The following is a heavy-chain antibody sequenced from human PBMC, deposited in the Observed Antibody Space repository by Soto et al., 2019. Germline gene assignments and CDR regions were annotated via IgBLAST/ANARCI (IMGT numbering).Heavy chain of an antibody. D-gene: IGHD3-22*01. CDR1: GFTFSDYS. Sequence: EVQLVESGGGLVQPGGSLRLSCAASGFTFSDYSMSWVRQSPGKGLEGVAKIKQDGGEEDYVDSVKGRLTISRDNAKNSLYLQMNSLRAEDTAVYYCARVYYDSRGPTKYRAFDFWGQGTMVTVSS. V-gene: IGHV3-7*01. CDR3: ARVYYDSRGPTKYRAFDF. CDR2: IKQDGGEE. J-gene: IGHJ3*01.